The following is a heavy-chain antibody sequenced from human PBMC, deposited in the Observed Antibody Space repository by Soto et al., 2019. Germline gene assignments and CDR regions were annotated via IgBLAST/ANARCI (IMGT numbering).Heavy chain of an antibody. CDR1: GNTSSGCA. CDR3: ARGGSSSSSCFDY. CDR2: ISGYNGNT. Sequence: SVNVACYSSGNTSSGCAISWDRQAPGQGLEWMGWISGYNGNTNYLQKFQGRVTVTTDTSTSTAHMELTSLRSDDTAVYYCARGGSSSSSCFDYWGQGTPVTVSA. J-gene: IGHJ4*02. D-gene: IGHD2-15*01. V-gene: IGHV1-18*01.